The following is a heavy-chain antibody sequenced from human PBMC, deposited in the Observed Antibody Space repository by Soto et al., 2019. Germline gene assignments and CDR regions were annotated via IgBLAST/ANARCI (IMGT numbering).Heavy chain of an antibody. CDR3: VSERGYGHASVPYS. V-gene: IGHV3-30*03. CDR2: ISYDGGLQ. Sequence: QAHLVESGGGVVQPGRSLRLSCAASGFTFTSYGMHWVRQAPGTRLEWVAVISYDGGLQHYADSVKGRFTSSRDNSKNIVLLQMNSLGAEDTAVYYCVSERGYGHASVPYSWGQGTLVSVSS. J-gene: IGHJ4*02. D-gene: IGHD5-18*01. CDR1: GFTFTSYG.